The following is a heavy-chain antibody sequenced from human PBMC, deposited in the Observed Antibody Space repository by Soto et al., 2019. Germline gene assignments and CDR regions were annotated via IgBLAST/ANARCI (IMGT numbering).Heavy chain of an antibody. CDR1: GFTFSSYS. CDR3: GTHLEWLNDYCYGMGV. V-gene: IGHV3-48*02. D-gene: IGHD3-3*01. CDR2: ISSSSSTI. Sequence: PGGSLRRSCAASGFTFSSYSMNWVRQAPGKELECVSYISSSSSTIYYADSVKGRFTISRDNANNSLYLQMNSLRDEDTAVYYWGTHLEWLNDYCYGMGVWGQGTTVTVSS. J-gene: IGHJ6*01.